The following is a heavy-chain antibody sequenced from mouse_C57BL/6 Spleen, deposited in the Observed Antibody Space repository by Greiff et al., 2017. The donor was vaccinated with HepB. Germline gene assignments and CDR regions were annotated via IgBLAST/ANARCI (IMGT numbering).Heavy chain of an antibody. CDR3: ARGSIGARVCAMDY. Sequence: QVQLQQPGAELVRPGTSVKLSCKASGYTFTSYWMHWVKQRPGQGLEWIGVIDPSDSYTNYNQKFKGKATFTVDTSSSTAYMQLSSRTSEDSAVYYCARGSIGARVCAMDYWGQGTSVTVSS. CDR1: GYTFTSYW. V-gene: IGHV1-59*01. D-gene: IGHD3-1*01. CDR2: IDPSDSYT. J-gene: IGHJ4*01.